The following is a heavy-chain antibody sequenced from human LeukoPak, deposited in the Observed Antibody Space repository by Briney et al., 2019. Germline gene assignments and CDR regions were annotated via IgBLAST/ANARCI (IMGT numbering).Heavy chain of an antibody. V-gene: IGHV4-34*01. CDR1: GGSSSGYY. CDR2: INHSGST. CDR3: ARGSGWFGELYFPDAFDI. J-gene: IGHJ3*02. Sequence: PSETLSLTCAVYGGSSSGYYWSWIRQPPGKGLEWIGEINHSGSTNYNPSLKSRVTISVDTSKNQFSLKLSSVTAADTAVYYCARGSGWFGELYFPDAFDIWGQGTMVTVSS. D-gene: IGHD3-10*01.